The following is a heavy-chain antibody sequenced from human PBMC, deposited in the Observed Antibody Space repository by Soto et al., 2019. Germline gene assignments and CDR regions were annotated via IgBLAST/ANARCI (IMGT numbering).Heavy chain of an antibody. CDR2: IKFDGSEK. J-gene: IGHJ4*02. CDR3: VKDGGYCSSATCYSPRNHYFDS. CDR1: GFTFSDYW. V-gene: IGHV3-7*03. D-gene: IGHD2-2*01. Sequence: GGSLRLSCDASGFTFSDYWMSWVRQAPGKGPEWVANIKFDGSEKQYVDSVRGRFTISRDNSRNSLFLQMNSLRAGDTAVYYCVKDGGYCSSATCYSPRNHYFDSWGQGTLVTVSS.